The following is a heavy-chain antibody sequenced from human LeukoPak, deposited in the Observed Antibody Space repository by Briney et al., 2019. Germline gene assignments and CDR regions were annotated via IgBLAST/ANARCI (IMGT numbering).Heavy chain of an antibody. J-gene: IGHJ4*02. CDR3: AKGQKHDFWSGHSHIYFDY. D-gene: IGHD3-3*01. V-gene: IGHV3-23*01. Sequence: GGSLRLSCAVSGFTFNLYAVAWVRQAPGKGLEWVSLISDSGDITYYADSVKGRFIISRDNAKNTLYLQMNSLRAEDTAIYFSAKGQKHDFWSGHSHIYFDYWGQGARVTVSS. CDR1: GFTFNLYA. CDR2: ISDSGDIT.